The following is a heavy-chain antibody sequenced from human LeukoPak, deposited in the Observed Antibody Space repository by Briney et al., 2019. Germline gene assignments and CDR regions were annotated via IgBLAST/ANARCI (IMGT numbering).Heavy chain of an antibody. CDR1: GFTLSSYA. V-gene: IGHV3-23*01. J-gene: IGHJ4*02. CDR2: ISVSGNT. CDR3: AKGPHIDYGDYRNY. D-gene: IGHD4-17*01. Sequence: GGSLRLSCAASGFTLSSYAMSWVRQGPGKGLEWVSAISVSGNTYHADSVKGRFTISRDSSKNTLYLQMNSLRAEDTAVYYCAKGPHIDYGDYRNYWGQGTLVTVSS.